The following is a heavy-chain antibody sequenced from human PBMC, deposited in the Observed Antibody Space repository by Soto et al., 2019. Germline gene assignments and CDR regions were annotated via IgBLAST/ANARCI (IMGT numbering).Heavy chain of an antibody. CDR1: GGSISGYC. CDR2: MYNTGST. CDR3: ARDLWGYCGTDCYPLDV. J-gene: IGHJ6*02. V-gene: IGHV4-59*01. D-gene: IGHD2-21*02. Sequence: SETQSHTCTVSGGSISGYCWSWIRQPPGKGLEWIGYMYNTGSTVYNPSFKSRVTISVDTSKNQFSLKLNSVTAADTAVYYCARDLWGYCGTDCYPLDVWGQGTTVTVSS.